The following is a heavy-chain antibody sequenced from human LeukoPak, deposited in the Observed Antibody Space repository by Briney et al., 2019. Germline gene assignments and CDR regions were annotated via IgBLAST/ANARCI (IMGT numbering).Heavy chain of an antibody. CDR3: AREPTVTTHYYYYYGMDV. V-gene: IGHV3-23*01. Sequence: TGGSLRLSCAASGFTFSTYTMSWVRQPPGKELEWVSAISGRDGSTYYADSVKGRFTISRDNSKNTLYLQLNSLRAEDTAVYYCAREPTVTTHYYYYYGMDVWGQGTTVTVSS. D-gene: IGHD4-17*01. J-gene: IGHJ6*02. CDR2: ISGRDGST. CDR1: GFTFSTYT.